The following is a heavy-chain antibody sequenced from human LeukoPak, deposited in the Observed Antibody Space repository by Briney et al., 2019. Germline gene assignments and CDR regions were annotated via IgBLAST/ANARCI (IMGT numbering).Heavy chain of an antibody. V-gene: IGHV4-34*01. CDR1: GGSFSGYY. J-gene: IGHJ6*03. Sequence: SETLSLTCAVYGGSFSGYYWSWIRQPPRKGLEWIGEINHSGSTHQNPSLQSRVTISVDTSNNQSSLTLSSVTAAATAVYYCASPASGSLRDNYYYYYMGVSGKGTTVTVSS. CDR3: ASPASGSLRDNYYYYYMGV. D-gene: IGHD1-26*01. CDR2: INHSGST.